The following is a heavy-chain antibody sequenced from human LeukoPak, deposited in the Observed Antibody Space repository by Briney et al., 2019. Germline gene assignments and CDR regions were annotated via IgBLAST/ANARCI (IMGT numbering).Heavy chain of an antibody. CDR2: INPSGGST. D-gene: IGHD2-2*01. CDR1: GYTFTSYY. CDR3: ARERYCSSTSCYPFDY. J-gene: IGHJ4*02. V-gene: IGHV1-46*01. Sequence: ASVTVSCKAPGYTFTSYYMHWVRQAPGQGLEWMGIINPSGGSTSYAQKFQGRVTMTRDTSTSTVYMELSSLRSEDTAVYYCARERYCSSTSCYPFDYWGQGTLVTVSS.